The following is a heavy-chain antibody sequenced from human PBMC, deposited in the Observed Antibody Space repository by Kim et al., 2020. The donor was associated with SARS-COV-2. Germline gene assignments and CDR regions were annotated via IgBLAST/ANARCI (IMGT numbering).Heavy chain of an antibody. J-gene: IGHJ4*02. Sequence: GGSLRLSCAASGFTFSSYAMHWVRQAPGKGLEWVAVIWYDGSNKYYADSVKGRFTISRDNSKNTLYLQMNSLRAEDTAVYYCEKEGGSGGRSSSWYEGSYFDYWGQGTLVTVSS. CDR2: IWYDGSNK. CDR3: EKEGGSGGRSSSWYEGSYFDY. D-gene: IGHD6-13*01. CDR1: GFTFSSYA. V-gene: IGHV3-33*06.